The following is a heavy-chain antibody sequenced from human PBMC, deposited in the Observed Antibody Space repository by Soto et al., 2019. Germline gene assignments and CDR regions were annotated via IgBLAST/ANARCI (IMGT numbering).Heavy chain of an antibody. Sequence: QVQLVQSGAEVKKPGASVKVSCKTSGYTFTSYGISWVRQAPGQRLEWMGWISAYNGNTNYAQKLQGRVTMTTDTSTSTVYMELSSLRSDDTAVYYCARLHYYGSGSYGGYYYGMDVWGQGTTVTVSS. CDR1: GYTFTSYG. D-gene: IGHD3-10*01. V-gene: IGHV1-18*01. CDR3: ARLHYYGSGSYGGYYYGMDV. CDR2: ISAYNGNT. J-gene: IGHJ6*02.